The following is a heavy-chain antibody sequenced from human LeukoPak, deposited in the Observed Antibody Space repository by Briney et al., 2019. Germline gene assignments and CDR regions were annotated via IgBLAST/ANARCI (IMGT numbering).Heavy chain of an antibody. Sequence: SETLSLTCTVSGGSISSGSYYWSWIRQPAGTGLEWIGRIYTSGSTNYNPSLKSRVTISVDTSKNQFSLKLSSVTAAGTAVYYCAIGPEYYDSSGIINDHFDIWGQGTMVTVSS. CDR2: IYTSGST. D-gene: IGHD3-22*01. V-gene: IGHV4-61*02. J-gene: IGHJ3*02. CDR3: AIGPEYYDSSGIINDHFDI. CDR1: GGSISSGSYY.